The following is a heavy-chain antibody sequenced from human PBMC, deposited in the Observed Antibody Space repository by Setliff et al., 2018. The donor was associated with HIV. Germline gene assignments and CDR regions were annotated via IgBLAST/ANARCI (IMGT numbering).Heavy chain of an antibody. CDR3: AGYTSGWYAPY. Sequence: SETLSLTCSVSGGSINSYYWSWIRRPPGKGLEWVGYIYYSGGTTYNPSLKSRVTISVDTSKNQFSLKLTSVTVADTAVYYCAGYTSGWYAPYWGQGTLVTVSS. V-gene: IGHV4-59*01. J-gene: IGHJ4*02. D-gene: IGHD6-19*01. CDR2: IYYSGGT. CDR1: GGSINSYY.